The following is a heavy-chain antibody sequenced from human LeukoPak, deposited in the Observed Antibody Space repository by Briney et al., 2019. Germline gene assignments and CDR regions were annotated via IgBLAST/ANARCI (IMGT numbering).Heavy chain of an antibody. Sequence: GGSLTLSCAASGFTFSNYWINWVRQAPGRGLEWVANMNEYGSEKYYVESVRGRYTISRDNAENSLFLHMNSLRVEDTAVYRCARVLYGSRVNVIDSWGPGTLVTVSS. V-gene: IGHV3-7*01. CDR2: MNEYGSEK. D-gene: IGHD2-2*01. CDR1: GFTFSNYW. CDR3: ARVLYGSRVNVIDS. J-gene: IGHJ4*02.